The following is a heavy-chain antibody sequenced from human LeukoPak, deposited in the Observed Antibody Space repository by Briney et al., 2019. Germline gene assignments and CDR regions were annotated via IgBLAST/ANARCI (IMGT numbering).Heavy chain of an antibody. D-gene: IGHD6-19*01. CDR3: TRPGVAGDFDY. J-gene: IGHJ4*02. Sequence: ASVKVSCKTSGYTFTSYDINWVRQAAGQGLEWMGCMKRNSGNTAYAQKFQDRVTMTRDTSLSTAYMELSSLESEDTAVYYCTRPGVAGDFDYWGQGTLVTVSS. V-gene: IGHV1-8*01. CDR1: GYTFTSYD. CDR2: MKRNSGNT.